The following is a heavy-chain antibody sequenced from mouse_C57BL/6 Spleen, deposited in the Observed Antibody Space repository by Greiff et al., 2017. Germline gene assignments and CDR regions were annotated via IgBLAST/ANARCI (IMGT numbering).Heavy chain of an antibody. CDR3: ARGANWAVGYFDV. CDR2: INPSNGGT. D-gene: IGHD4-1*01. CDR1: GYTFTSYW. J-gene: IGHJ1*03. V-gene: IGHV1-53*01. Sequence: VQLQQSGPELVKPGASVTLSCKASGYTFTSYWMHWVKQRPGKGLEWIGNINPSNGGTNYNEKVQSKATLTVEKSSSTAYMQLSSRTHEDSEVYYCARGANWAVGYFDVWGTGTTVTVSS.